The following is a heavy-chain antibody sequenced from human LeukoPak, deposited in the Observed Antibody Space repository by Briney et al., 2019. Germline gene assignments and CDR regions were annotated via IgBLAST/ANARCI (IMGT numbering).Heavy chain of an antibody. D-gene: IGHD6-25*01. CDR1: GYTFTSYG. Sequence: ASVKVSCTASGYTFTSYGISWVRQAPGQGLEWMGGIIPIFGTANYAQKFQGRVTITADESTSTAYMELSSLRSEDTAVYYCARTLIGYPLKNDYWGQGTLVTVSS. CDR2: IIPIFGTA. CDR3: ARTLIGYPLKNDY. J-gene: IGHJ4*02. V-gene: IGHV1-69*13.